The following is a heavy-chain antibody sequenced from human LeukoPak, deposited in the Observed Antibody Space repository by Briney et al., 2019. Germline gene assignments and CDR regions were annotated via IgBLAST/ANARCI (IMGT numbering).Heavy chain of an antibody. CDR2: ISAYNGNT. D-gene: IGHD2-2*01. J-gene: IGHJ4*02. CDR1: GYTFTSYG. CDR3: ARGSRRYCSSTSCYRGLYYFDY. V-gene: IGHV1-18*01. Sequence: GASVKVSCKASGYTFTSYGISWVRQAPGQGLEWMGWISAYNGNTNYAQKLQGRVTMTTDTSTSTAYMELRSLRSDDTAVYYCARGSRRYCSSTSCYRGLYYFDYWGQGTLVTVSS.